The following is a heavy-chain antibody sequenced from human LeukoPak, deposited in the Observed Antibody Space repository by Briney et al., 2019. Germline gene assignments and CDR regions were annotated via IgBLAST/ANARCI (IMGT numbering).Heavy chain of an antibody. CDR3: ARALAGSGGIDP. CDR2: IYYSGSS. J-gene: IGHJ5*02. CDR1: GGSISDYY. V-gene: IGHV4-59*01. Sequence: PSETLSLTCTVSGGSISDYYWNWIRQPPGKGLEWIGYIYYSGSSNYNPSLKSRVTISVDTSKSQFSLKLSSVTAADTAVYYCARALAGSGGIDPWGQGTLVTVSS. D-gene: IGHD6-19*01.